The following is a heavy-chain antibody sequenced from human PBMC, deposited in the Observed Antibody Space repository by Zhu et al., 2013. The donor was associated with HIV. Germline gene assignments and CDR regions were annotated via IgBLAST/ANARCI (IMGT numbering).Heavy chain of an antibody. J-gene: IGHJ6*02. D-gene: IGHD2-21*02. CDR3: ARAEVTAEGTGIFYSGLDV. CDR1: YGSLSRFY. Sequence: VQESGPGLVKPSETLALTCTVSYGSLSRFYWSWIRQPPGKTLEWIGNIYYSGTTDYNPSLKSRVSISIDTSKKQFSLKLSSVTAADTAVYYCARAEVTAEGTGIFYSGLDVWGPGTSVIVSS. CDR2: IYYSGTT. V-gene: IGHV4-59*01.